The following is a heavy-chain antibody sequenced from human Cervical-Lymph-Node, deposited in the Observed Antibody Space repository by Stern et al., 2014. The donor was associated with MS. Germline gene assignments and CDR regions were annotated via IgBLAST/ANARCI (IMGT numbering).Heavy chain of an antibody. CDR1: GGPITTYH. CDR2: FFYSGST. J-gene: IGHJ6*02. Sequence: QLQLQESGPGLVKPSETLSLTCTVSGGPITTYHWSWIRQPPGKGLEWIGNFFYSGSTNYNPSLKSRVTISEDTSKNQFTLKLRSVTAADTAVYYCAREALGDYDRREGTFYYYGMDVWGQGTTVTVSS. CDR3: AREALGDYDRREGTFYYYGMDV. V-gene: IGHV4-59*01. D-gene: IGHD3-22*01.